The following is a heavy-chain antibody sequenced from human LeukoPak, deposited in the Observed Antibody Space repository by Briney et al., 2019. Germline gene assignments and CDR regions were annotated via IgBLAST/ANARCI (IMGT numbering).Heavy chain of an antibody. CDR2: IDPTDSHT. J-gene: IGHJ3*01. CDR3: TTRGYNYDTLSGPDAFDV. CDR1: GYHLTIFW. D-gene: IGHD1-20*01. Sequence: GKSLKISCQASGYHLTIFWINWVRQMPGKGLQWVGRIDPTDSHTHYSPSSRGHVALSIDTSINTAYLQWTSLKASDTAVYYCTTRGYNYDTLSGPDAFDVWGQGTVVTVSS. V-gene: IGHV5-10-1*01.